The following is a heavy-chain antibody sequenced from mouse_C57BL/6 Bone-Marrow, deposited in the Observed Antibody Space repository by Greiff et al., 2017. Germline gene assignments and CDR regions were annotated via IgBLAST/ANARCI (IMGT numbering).Heavy chain of an antibody. CDR3: SRSTMVTSTGYYFVY. CDR2: IRNKANGYTT. CDR1: GFTFTDYY. J-gene: IGHJ2*01. D-gene: IGHD2-2*01. Sequence: EVKLMESGGGLVQPGGSLSLSCAASGFTFTDYYMSWVRQPPGKALEWLGFIRNKANGYTTEYSASVKGRFTISRDNSQIILYLQMNALRSEDSATYYCSRSTMVTSTGYYFVYWGQGTTLTVSS. V-gene: IGHV7-3*01.